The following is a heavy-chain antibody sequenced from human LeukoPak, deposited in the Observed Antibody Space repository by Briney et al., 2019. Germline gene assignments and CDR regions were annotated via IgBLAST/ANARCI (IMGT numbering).Heavy chain of an antibody. CDR3: ARAYCSSTSCYGTTIWFDP. J-gene: IGHJ5*02. V-gene: IGHV1-69*01. CDR2: IIPIFGTA. D-gene: IGHD2-2*01. Sequence: SVKVSCKASGGTSSSYAISWVRQAPGQGLEWMGGIIPIFGTANYAQKFQGRVTITADESTSTAYMELSSLRSEDTAVYYRARAYCSSTSCYGTTIWFDPWGQGTLVTVSS. CDR1: GGTSSSYA.